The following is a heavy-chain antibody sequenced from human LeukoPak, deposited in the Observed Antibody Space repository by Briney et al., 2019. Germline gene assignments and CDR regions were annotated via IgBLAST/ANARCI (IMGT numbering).Heavy chain of an antibody. V-gene: IGHV5-51*01. D-gene: IGHD1-26*01. J-gene: IGHJ4*02. Sequence: RGEFLKISCKGSGSSFTSYWIGWVRQMPGKGLEWMGIIYPGDSDTRYSPSFQGQVTISADKSISTAYLQWSSLKASDTAMYYCARHITLSGSYYQPFDYWGQGTLVTVSS. CDR1: GSSFTSYW. CDR2: IYPGDSDT. CDR3: ARHITLSGSYYQPFDY.